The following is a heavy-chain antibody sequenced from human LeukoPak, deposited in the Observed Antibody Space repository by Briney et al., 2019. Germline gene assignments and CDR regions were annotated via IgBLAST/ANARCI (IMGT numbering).Heavy chain of an antibody. D-gene: IGHD6-19*01. V-gene: IGHV3-21*01. CDR2: ISSSSYI. CDR3: AREDDSSGWRGAAFDI. Sequence: GGSLRLSCGASGFTFSSHSMNWVRQAPGKGLEWVSYISSSSYIYYADSVKGRFTISRDNANNSLYLQMNSLRAEDTALYYCAREDDSSGWRGAAFDIWGQGTMVTVSS. J-gene: IGHJ3*02. CDR1: GFTFSSHS.